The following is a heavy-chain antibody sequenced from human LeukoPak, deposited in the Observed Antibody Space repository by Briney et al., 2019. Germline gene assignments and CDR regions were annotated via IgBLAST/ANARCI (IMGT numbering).Heavy chain of an antibody. Sequence: SETLSLTCTVSGGSISSYFWSWIRQPAGKGLEWIGRIYTSGSTNYSPSLKSRVTMSVDMSKNQFSLKLSSVIAADTAVYYCARDTKCSSSWSYFDYWGQGTLVTVSS. D-gene: IGHD6-13*01. J-gene: IGHJ4*02. CDR2: IYTSGST. V-gene: IGHV4-4*07. CDR1: GGSISSYF. CDR3: ARDTKCSSSWSYFDY.